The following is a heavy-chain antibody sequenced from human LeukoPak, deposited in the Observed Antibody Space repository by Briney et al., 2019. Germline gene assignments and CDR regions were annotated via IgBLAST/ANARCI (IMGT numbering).Heavy chain of an antibody. CDR1: GGSLSNYY. CDR3: ARHRGSSWYESFDY. D-gene: IGHD6-13*01. V-gene: IGHV4-59*08. CDR2: MYYGGST. Sequence: PSETLSLTCSVSGGSLSNYYWNWIRQPPGKGLEWIGSMYYGGSTNYNPSLKSRVTMSVDTSENQLSLKVSSVTAADTAVYYCARHRGSSWYESFDYWGQGILVTVSS. J-gene: IGHJ4*02.